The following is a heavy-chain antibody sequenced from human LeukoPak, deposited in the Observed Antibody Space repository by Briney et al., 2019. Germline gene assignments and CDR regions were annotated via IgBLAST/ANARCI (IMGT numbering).Heavy chain of an antibody. Sequence: GESLQISCKSSGYSFTNYWIGWVRQRPGKGLEWMGIIYPGDSDTRYSPSFQGQVTISADKSISIAYVQWSSLKASDTAMYYCARLYDSSGYHLDYWGQGTLVTVSS. CDR1: GYSFTNYW. J-gene: IGHJ4*02. CDR2: IYPGDSDT. CDR3: ARLYDSSGYHLDY. D-gene: IGHD3-22*01. V-gene: IGHV5-51*01.